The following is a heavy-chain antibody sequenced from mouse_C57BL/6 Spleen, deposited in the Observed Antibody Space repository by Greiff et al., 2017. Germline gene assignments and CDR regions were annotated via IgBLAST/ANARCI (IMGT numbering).Heavy chain of an antibody. CDR3: ARSYDGYYGYWDY. V-gene: IGHV1-78*01. J-gene: IGHJ2*01. D-gene: IGHD2-3*01. Sequence: VQVVESDAELVKPGASVKISCKVSGYTFTDHTIHWMKQRPEQGLEWIGYIYPRDGSTKYNEKFKGKATLTADKSSSTAYMQLNSLTSEDSAVYFCARSYDGYYGYWDYWGQGTTLTVSS. CDR2: IYPRDGST. CDR1: GYTFTDHT.